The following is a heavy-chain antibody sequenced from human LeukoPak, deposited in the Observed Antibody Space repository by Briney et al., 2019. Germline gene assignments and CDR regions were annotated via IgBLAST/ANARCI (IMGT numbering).Heavy chain of an antibody. CDR1: GGSISSSLYH. Sequence: SETLSLTCAVSGGSISSSLYHWGWIRQPPGKGLEWIGNIYYTGITNYSPSLKSRLTLSIDTSRSQFSLKLTSVTAADTAVYYCARRGGDFHTGIVFDNWGQGSLVTVSS. CDR3: ARRGGDFHTGIVFDN. J-gene: IGHJ4*02. V-gene: IGHV4-39*07. CDR2: IYYTGIT. D-gene: IGHD3-16*01.